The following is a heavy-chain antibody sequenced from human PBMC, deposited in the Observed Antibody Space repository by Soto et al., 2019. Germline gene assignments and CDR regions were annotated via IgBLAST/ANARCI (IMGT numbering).Heavy chain of an antibody. Sequence: SVKVSCKASGYIFINYGITWVRQAPGQGLEWMGWISGYNGNTKYADKLQGRVTMTTDTSTTTAYMELRSLRSDDTAVYYCARDEVPAANWLDRWGQGTLVTVSS. CDR2: ISGYNGNT. D-gene: IGHD2-2*01. V-gene: IGHV1-18*01. CDR1: GYIFINYG. CDR3: ARDEVPAANWLDR. J-gene: IGHJ5*02.